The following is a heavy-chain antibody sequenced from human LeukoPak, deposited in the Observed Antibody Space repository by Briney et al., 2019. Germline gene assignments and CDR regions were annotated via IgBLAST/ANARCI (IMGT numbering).Heavy chain of an antibody. CDR1: GFTFNNYA. Sequence: GGSLRLSCAASGFTFNNYAMSWVRQAPGKGLEWVSSISRSGGRTHHADSVKGRFTISRDNSKNTLYLQMHSLRAEDTAVYYCAKDQGDYGDYADFDYWGQGTLVTVSS. D-gene: IGHD4-17*01. J-gene: IGHJ4*02. V-gene: IGHV3-23*01. CDR2: ISRSGGRT. CDR3: AKDQGDYGDYADFDY.